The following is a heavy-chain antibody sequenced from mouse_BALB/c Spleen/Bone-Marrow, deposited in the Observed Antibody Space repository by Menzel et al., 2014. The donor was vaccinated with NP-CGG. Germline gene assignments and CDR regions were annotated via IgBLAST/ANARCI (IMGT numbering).Heavy chain of an antibody. J-gene: IGHJ4*01. CDR2: LWWDDNK. Sequence: QVTLKECGPGILQPSQTLSLTCSFSGFSLSTSAMGVGWIRQPSGEGLEWLADLWWDDNKYYNPSLKSRLTISKDTSSNQVFLKVTSVDTADTATYYCARRVITVSMDYWGQGTSVTVSS. D-gene: IGHD1-1*01. CDR1: GFSLSTSAMG. V-gene: IGHV8-5*01. CDR3: ARRVITVSMDY.